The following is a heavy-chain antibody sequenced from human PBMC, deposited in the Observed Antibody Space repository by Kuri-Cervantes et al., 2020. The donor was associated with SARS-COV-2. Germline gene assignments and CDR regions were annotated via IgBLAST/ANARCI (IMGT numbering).Heavy chain of an antibody. V-gene: IGHV3-23*01. CDR1: GFSFSSYG. D-gene: IGHD2-2*01. J-gene: IGHJ4*02. CDR2: ISGSGGST. CDR3: AKHYCSSTSCSYYFDY. Sequence: GGSLRLSCAASGFSFSSYGMSWVRQAPGKGLEWVSAISGSGGSTYYADSVKGRFTISRDNSKNTLYLQMNSLRAEDTAVYYCAKHYCSSTSCSYYFDYWGQGTLVTVSS.